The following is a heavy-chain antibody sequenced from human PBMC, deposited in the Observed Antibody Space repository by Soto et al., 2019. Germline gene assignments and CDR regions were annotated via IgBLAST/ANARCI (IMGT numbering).Heavy chain of an antibody. V-gene: IGHV4-59*01. CDR2: IYYSGST. CDR3: AVYSGYDSAFDY. J-gene: IGHJ4*02. Sequence: SETLSLTCTVSGGSISSYYWSWIRQPPGKGLEWIGYIYYSGSTNYNPSLKSRVTISVDTSKNQFSLKLSSVTAADTAVYYCAVYSGYDSAFDYWGQGTLVTVSS. D-gene: IGHD5-12*01. CDR1: GGSISSYY.